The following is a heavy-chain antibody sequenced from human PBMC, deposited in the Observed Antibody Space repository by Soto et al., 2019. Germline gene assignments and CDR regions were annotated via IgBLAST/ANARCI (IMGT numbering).Heavy chain of an antibody. CDR3: AKDVAPDYVWGSFSGPMDV. CDR2: ISGSGGST. D-gene: IGHD3-16*01. CDR1: GFTFSSYA. J-gene: IGHJ6*02. V-gene: IGHV3-23*01. Sequence: EVQLLESGGGLVQPGGSLRLSCAASGFTFSSYAMSWVRQAPGKGLEWVSAISGSGGSTYYADSVKGRFTISRDNSKNTLYLQMNSLRAEDTAVYYCAKDVAPDYVWGSFSGPMDVWGQGTTVTVSS.